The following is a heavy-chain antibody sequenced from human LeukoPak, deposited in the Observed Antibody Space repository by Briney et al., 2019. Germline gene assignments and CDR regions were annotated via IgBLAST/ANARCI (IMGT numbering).Heavy chain of an antibody. V-gene: IGHV3-48*03. CDR1: GFTFSSYE. J-gene: IGHJ4*02. CDR2: ISSSGSTI. CDR3: ARGPFYYGSGTYQYFDY. Sequence: GGSLRLSCAASGFTFSSYEMNWVRQAPGKGLEWVSYISSSGSTIYYADSVKGRFTISRDNAKNSLYLQMNSLRAEDTAVYYCARGPFYYGSGTYQYFDYWGQGTLVTVSS. D-gene: IGHD3-10*01.